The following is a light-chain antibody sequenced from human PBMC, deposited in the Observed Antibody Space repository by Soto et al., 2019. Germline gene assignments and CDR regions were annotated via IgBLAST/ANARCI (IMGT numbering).Light chain of an antibody. CDR3: SSYTSSRTRV. V-gene: IGLV2-14*01. J-gene: IGLJ3*02. CDR1: SSDVGDYNY. CDR2: EVS. Sequence: QSVLTQPASVSASPGQSVTISCTGTSSDVGDYNYVSWHQQHPGKVPKLMIYEVSNRPSGVSNRFSGSKSANTASLTISGLQAEDEADYYCSSYTSSRTRVFGGGTKVTVL.